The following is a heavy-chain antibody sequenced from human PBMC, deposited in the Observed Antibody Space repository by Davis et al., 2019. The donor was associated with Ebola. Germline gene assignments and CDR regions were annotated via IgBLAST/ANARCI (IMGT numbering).Heavy chain of an antibody. D-gene: IGHD3-22*01. Sequence: PGGSLRLSCAASGFTFSSYWMSWVRQAPGKGLEWVAVISYDGSNKYYADSVKGRFTISRDNSKNTLYLQMNSLRAEDTAVYYCAKTNRAYYYDSSGYYPDYWGQGTLVTVSS. V-gene: IGHV3-30*18. CDR2: ISYDGSNK. J-gene: IGHJ4*02. CDR3: AKTNRAYYYDSSGYYPDY. CDR1: GFTFSSYW.